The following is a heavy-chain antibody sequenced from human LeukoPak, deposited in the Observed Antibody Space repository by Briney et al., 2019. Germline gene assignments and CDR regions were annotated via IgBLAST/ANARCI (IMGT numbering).Heavy chain of an antibody. CDR2: IYHSGST. V-gene: IGHV4-38-2*02. J-gene: IGHJ5*02. D-gene: IGHD3-10*01. CDR1: GYFISSAYY. CDR3: ARDSPWPITMVRGVIIGAWWFDP. Sequence: SETLSLTCTVSGYFISSAYYWGWIRRPPGKGREWIGSIYHSGSTYYNPSLKRRVTISGETSKKQFYLRLSSVTAADTAVYYCARDSPWPITMVRGVIIGAWWFDPWGQGTLVTVSS.